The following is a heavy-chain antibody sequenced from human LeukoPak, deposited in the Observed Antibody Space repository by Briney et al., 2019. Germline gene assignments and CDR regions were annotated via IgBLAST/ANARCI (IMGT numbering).Heavy chain of an antibody. CDR1: GASLSTYY. Sequence: SETLSLTCPVSGASLSTYYWSWIRQPAGKGLEWIGRIYATGTTNYNPSLTSRVTMTVDTSKNQFSLKLSSVTAADTAVYYCARTEIYSYGRFDYWGQGTLVTVSS. J-gene: IGHJ4*02. CDR3: ARTEIYSYGRFDY. V-gene: IGHV4-4*07. D-gene: IGHD5-18*01. CDR2: IYATGTT.